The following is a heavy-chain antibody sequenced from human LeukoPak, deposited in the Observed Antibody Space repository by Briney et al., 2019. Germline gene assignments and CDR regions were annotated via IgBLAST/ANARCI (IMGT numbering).Heavy chain of an antibody. D-gene: IGHD4-23*01. CDR2: ISYDGSNK. V-gene: IGHV3-30-3*01. CDR1: GFTFSSYA. CDR3: ARDPLGNGNYYFDY. J-gene: IGHJ4*02. Sequence: GRSLRLSCAASGFTFSSYAMHWVRQAPGKGLEWVAVISYDGSNKYYADSVKGRFTISRDNSKNTLYLQMNSLRAEDTAVYYCARDPLGNGNYYFDYWGQGTLVTVSS.